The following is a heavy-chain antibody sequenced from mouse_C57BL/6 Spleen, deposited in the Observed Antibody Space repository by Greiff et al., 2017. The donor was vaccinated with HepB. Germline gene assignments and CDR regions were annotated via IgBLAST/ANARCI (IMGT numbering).Heavy chain of an antibody. Sequence: VQRVESGPGLVAPSQSLSITCTVSGFSLTSYAISWVRQPPGKGLEWLGVIWTGGGTNSNSAPKSRLSISKDNSKSQFFLIMNSLQTDDTARYYCASHYFGDAMDYWGQGTSVTVSS. CDR1: GFSLTSYA. CDR2: IWTGGGT. D-gene: IGHD1-2*01. V-gene: IGHV2-9-1*01. J-gene: IGHJ4*01. CDR3: ASHYFGDAMDY.